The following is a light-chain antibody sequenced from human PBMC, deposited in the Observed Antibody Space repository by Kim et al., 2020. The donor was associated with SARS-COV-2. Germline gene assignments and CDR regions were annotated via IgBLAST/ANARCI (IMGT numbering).Light chain of an antibody. CDR1: SNNVGNSG. J-gene: IGLJ1*01. CDR2: RDN. CDR3: SAWDNSLSAYV. V-gene: IGLV10-54*04. Sequence: RQNAPRAGSGNSNNVGNSGAAWLQQHQGPPPKLLSYRDNSRPSEISERFSASTSGNTASLTITELQPEDEADYYCSAWDNSLSAYVFGTGTKVTVL.